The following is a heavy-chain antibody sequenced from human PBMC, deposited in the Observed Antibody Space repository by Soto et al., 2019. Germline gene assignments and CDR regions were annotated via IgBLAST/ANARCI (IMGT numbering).Heavy chain of an antibody. CDR3: AKEVYSFGPRYSDY. CDR2: ITSSGGST. CDR1: GFTFSSYA. V-gene: IGHV3-23*01. J-gene: IGHJ4*02. D-gene: IGHD5-18*01. Sequence: GGSLRLSCAASGFTFSSYAMSWVRQAPGKGLEWVSAITSSGGSTYYADSVKGRFTISRDTSKNTVYLQMNSLRAEDTAVYYCAKEVYSFGPRYSDYWGQGTLVNVS.